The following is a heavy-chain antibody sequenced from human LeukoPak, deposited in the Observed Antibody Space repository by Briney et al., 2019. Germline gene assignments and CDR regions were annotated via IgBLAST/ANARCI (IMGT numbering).Heavy chain of an antibody. CDR1: GGSISSSSYY. J-gene: IGHJ4*02. CDR2: IYYSGST. D-gene: IGHD2-15*01. V-gene: IGHV4-39*07. CDR3: AKAPVGSCSGAFCYPFDS. Sequence: PSETLSLTCTVSGGSISSSSYYWGRIRQPPGKGLEWIGSIYYSGSTYYNPSLKSRVTISVDTSKNQFSLKLSSVTAADTAVYYCAKAPVGSCSGAFCYPFDSWGQGTLVTVSS.